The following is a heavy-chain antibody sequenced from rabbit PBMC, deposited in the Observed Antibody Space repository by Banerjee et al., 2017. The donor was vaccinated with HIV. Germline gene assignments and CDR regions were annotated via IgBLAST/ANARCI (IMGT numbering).Heavy chain of an antibody. CDR3: ARDDAAGDGYIFNL. V-gene: IGHV1S45*01. J-gene: IGHJ4*01. D-gene: IGHD6-1*01. CDR2: IRAASTDTT. Sequence: QEQLEESGGGLVQPGGSLTVTCTASGVSFSSSYWICWVRQAPGKGLEWIACIRAASTDTTLYASWAKGRFTISKTSSTTVTLQMTSLTVADTATYFCARDDAAGDGYIFNLWGPGTLVTVS. CDR1: GVSFSSSYW.